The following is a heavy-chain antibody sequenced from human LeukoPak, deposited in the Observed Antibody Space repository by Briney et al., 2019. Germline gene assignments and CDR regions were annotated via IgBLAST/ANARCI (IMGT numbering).Heavy chain of an antibody. D-gene: IGHD2-15*01. CDR3: ARQDCSGGSCYLDAFDI. J-gene: IGHJ3*02. Sequence: GASLKISCKGSGYSFTSYWIGWVRQMPGKGLEWMGIIYPGDSDTRYSPSFQGQVTISADKSISTAYLQWSSLKASDTAMYYCARQDCSGGSCYLDAFDIWGQGTMVTVSS. CDR2: IYPGDSDT. CDR1: GYSFTSYW. V-gene: IGHV5-51*01.